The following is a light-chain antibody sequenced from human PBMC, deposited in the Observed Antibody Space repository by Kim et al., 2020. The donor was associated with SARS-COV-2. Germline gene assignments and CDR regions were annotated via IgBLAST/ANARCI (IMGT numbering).Light chain of an antibody. CDR1: SSNIGINV. CDR3: ATWDGSLHGVV. CDR2: DNH. Sequence: QSVLTQPPSASGTPGQKVAISCSGSSSNIGINVVNWCQQLPGTAPKLLIFDNHQRPSGVPDRFSGSKSGTSASLAISGLQSEDEAEYYCATWDGSLHGVVFGGGTQLTVL. J-gene: IGLJ2*01. V-gene: IGLV1-44*01.